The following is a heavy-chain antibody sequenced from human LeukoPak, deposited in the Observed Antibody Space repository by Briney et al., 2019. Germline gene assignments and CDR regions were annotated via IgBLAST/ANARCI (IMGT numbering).Heavy chain of an antibody. Sequence: KTSETLSLTCAVSGGSFSGYYWSWIRQPPGKGLEWIGEINHSGSTNYNPSLKSRVTISVDTSKNQFSLKLSSVTAADTAVYYCARDSASSGIFDYWGQGTLVTVSS. CDR1: GGSFSGYY. D-gene: IGHD6-19*01. J-gene: IGHJ4*02. V-gene: IGHV4-34*01. CDR2: INHSGST. CDR3: ARDSASSGIFDY.